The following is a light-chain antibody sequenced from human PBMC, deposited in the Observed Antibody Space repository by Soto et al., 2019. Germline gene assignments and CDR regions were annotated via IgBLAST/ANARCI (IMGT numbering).Light chain of an antibody. CDR3: QQSSTATRT. Sequence: DIQMTQSPSSLSASVGDRVTITCRASQNIGSSLNWYQQKPGKAPKALIYGASSLRSGVPSRFSGSGSETDFTLTIRSLQPDDFATYYCQQSSTATRTFGQGTKVEIK. CDR2: GAS. J-gene: IGKJ1*01. V-gene: IGKV1-39*01. CDR1: QNIGSS.